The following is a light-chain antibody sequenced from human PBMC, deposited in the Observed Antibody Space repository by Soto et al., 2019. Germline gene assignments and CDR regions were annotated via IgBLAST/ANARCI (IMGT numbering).Light chain of an antibody. J-gene: IGKJ1*01. V-gene: IGKV3-11*01. CDR2: DAS. CDR3: HQRSTWPWT. Sequence: EIVWTQSPATLSLSPGEGAALSCRASQSVSNFLAWYQQKPGQAPRLLIYDASRRATGIPARFSGSGSGTDFTLTISSLEPEDFAVYYCHQRSTWPWTFGQGTKVEI. CDR1: QSVSNF.